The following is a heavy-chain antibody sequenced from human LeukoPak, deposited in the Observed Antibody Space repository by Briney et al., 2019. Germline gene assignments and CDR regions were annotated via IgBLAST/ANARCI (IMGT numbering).Heavy chain of an antibody. CDR1: GGSISTYY. D-gene: IGHD3-10*01. V-gene: IGHV4-59*01. CDR3: ARRGSDYGSGSPDY. Sequence: PSETLSLTCTVSGGSISTYYWSWIRQPPGEGLEWLGYIYYTGTTNYNPSLKSRVTISVDTAKNQFSLKLSSVTAADTAAYYCARRGSDYGSGSPDYWGPGTLVTVSS. CDR2: IYYTGTT. J-gene: IGHJ4*02.